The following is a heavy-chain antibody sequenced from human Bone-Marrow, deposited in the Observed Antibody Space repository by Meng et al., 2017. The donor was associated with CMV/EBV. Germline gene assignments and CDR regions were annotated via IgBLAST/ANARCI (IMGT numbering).Heavy chain of an antibody. D-gene: IGHD1-26*01. CDR2: ISSSSSTI. J-gene: IGHJ3*01. CDR3: AKHYSRTVADAFDV. CDR1: GFTFSSYS. Sequence: GGSLRLSCAASGFTFSSYSMNWVRQAPGKGLEWVSYISSSSSTIYYADSVKGRFTISRDNAKNSLYLQINSLRAEDTAVYYCAKHYSRTVADAFDVWGQGTMVTVSS. V-gene: IGHV3-48*04.